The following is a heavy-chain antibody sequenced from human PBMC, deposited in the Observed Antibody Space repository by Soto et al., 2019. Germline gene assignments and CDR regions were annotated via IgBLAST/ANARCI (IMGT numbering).Heavy chain of an antibody. Sequence: SETLSLTCTVSGGSISSGAYSLNWIRQHPGKGLEWIGYISYSGSTYFNPSLKSRVTISMDTSKSQFSLRLSSVTAADKAVYYCAREEAASIERWLDQWGQGLLVTVSS. CDR1: GGSISSGAYS. V-gene: IGHV4-31*03. J-gene: IGHJ5*02. D-gene: IGHD6-13*01. CDR3: AREEAASIERWLDQ. CDR2: ISYSGST.